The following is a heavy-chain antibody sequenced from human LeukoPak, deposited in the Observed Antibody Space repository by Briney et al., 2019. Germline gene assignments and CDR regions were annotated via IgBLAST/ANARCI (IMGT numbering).Heavy chain of an antibody. CDR2: IYYSGST. CDR1: GGSISSGGYY. D-gene: IGHD2-21*02. Sequence: PSETLSLTCTVSGGSISSGGYYWSWIRQHPGKGLEWIGYIYYSGSTYYNPSLKSRVTISVDTSKNQFSLKLSSVTAADTAVYYCAREISDRYSDYWGQGTLVTVSS. CDR3: AREISDRYSDY. V-gene: IGHV4-31*03. J-gene: IGHJ4*02.